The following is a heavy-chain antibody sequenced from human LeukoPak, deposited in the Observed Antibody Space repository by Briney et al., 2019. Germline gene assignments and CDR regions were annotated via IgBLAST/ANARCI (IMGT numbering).Heavy chain of an antibody. J-gene: IGHJ5*02. V-gene: IGHV5-51*01. D-gene: IGHD2-2*01. CDR1: GYSFTSYW. CDR3: ARLKGNCSSTSCHPVWFDP. Sequence: GESLKISCKGSGYSFTSYWIGWVRQMPGKGLEWMGIIYPGDSDTRYSPSFQGQVTISADKSISTAYLQWSSLKASDTAMYYCARLKGNCSSTSCHPVWFDPWGQGTLVTVSS. CDR2: IYPGDSDT.